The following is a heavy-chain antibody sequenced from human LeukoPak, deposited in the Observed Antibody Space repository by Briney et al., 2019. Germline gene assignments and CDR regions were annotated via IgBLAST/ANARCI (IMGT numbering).Heavy chain of an antibody. CDR1: GGSISSYY. J-gene: IGHJ4*02. V-gene: IGHV4-59*01. CDR2: IYYSGST. Sequence: SETLSLTCTVSGGSISSYYWSWIRQPPGKGLEWIGYIYYSGSTNYNPSLKSRVTISVDTSKNQFSLKLSSVTAADTAVYYCAGIDSSGYQYYFDYWGQGTLVTVSS. CDR3: AGIDSSGYQYYFDY. D-gene: IGHD3-22*01.